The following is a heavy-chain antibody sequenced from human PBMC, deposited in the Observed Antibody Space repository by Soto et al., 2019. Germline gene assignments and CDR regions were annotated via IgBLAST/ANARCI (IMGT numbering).Heavy chain of an antibody. CDR3: ARADSGYDTSQRYGMDV. D-gene: IGHD5-12*01. J-gene: IGHJ6*02. V-gene: IGHV1-69*02. Sequence: QVQLVQSGAEVKKPGSSVKVSCKASGGTFSSYTISWVRQAPGHGLEWMGRIIPILGIANYAQKFQGRVMITADKTTSTAYMELRSLRSEDTVVYYCARADSGYDTSQRYGMDVWGQGTTVIVSS. CDR1: GGTFSSYT. CDR2: IIPILGIA.